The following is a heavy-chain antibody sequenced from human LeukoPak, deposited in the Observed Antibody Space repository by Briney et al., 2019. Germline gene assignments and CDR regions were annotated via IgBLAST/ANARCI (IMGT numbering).Heavy chain of an antibody. V-gene: IGHV3-43*02. CDR2: INSVGTKT. CDR3: ATWAFYHGLDV. J-gene: IGHJ6*02. D-gene: IGHD1-26*01. Sequence: PGGSLRRSWAASGFTFSSYWMHWVRQAPGKGLVWVSLINSVGTKTYYADSVRGRFTVSRDNSKNSLYLQMNSLRTEDTALYYCATWAFYHGLDVWGQGSTVTISS. CDR1: GFTFSSYW.